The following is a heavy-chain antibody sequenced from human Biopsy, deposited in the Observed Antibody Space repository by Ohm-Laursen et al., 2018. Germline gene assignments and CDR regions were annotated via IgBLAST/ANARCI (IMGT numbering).Heavy chain of an antibody. CDR2: IYHSGST. J-gene: IGHJ4*02. CDR1: GYSISSGYY. Sequence: SETLSLTCAVSGYSISSGYYWGWIRQPPGKGLEWIGSIYHSGSTYYNPSLKSRVTISVDTSKNKFSLKLISVTAADTAGYYCARGQALKSFDYWGQGTLVTVSS. CDR3: ARGQALKSFDY. V-gene: IGHV4-38-2*01.